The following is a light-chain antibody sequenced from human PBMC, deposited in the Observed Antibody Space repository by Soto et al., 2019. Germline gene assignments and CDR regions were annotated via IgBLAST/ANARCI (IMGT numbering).Light chain of an antibody. CDR2: GAS. Sequence: EIVLSQSPATVSLSPGERATLSCRASQSVAYTYLAWFQQKPGQAPRLLIYGASNRATGIPDRFSGSGSGTDFTLTISRLEPEDFAVYYCQQYGTSPFTFGPGTKVDIK. CDR3: QQYGTSPFT. J-gene: IGKJ3*01. V-gene: IGKV3-20*01. CDR1: QSVAYTY.